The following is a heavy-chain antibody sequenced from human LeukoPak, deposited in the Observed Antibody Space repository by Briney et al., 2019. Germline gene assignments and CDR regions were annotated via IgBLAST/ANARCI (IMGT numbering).Heavy chain of an antibody. CDR3: ARDPLWFGELMAIFDY. D-gene: IGHD3-10*01. CDR2: ISSSGSTI. J-gene: IGHJ4*02. V-gene: IGHV3-11*01. Sequence: GGSLRLSCAASGFTFSDYYMSWIRQAPGKGLEWVSYISSSGSTIYYADSVKGRFTISRDNAKNSLYLQMNSLRAEDTAVYYCARDPLWFGELMAIFDYWGQGTLVTVSS. CDR1: GFTFSDYY.